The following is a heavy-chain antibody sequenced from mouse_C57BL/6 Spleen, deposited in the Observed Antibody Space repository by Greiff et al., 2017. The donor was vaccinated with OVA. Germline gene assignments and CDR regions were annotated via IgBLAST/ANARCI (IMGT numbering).Heavy chain of an antibody. CDR2: INPNNGGT. V-gene: IGHV1-26*01. Sequence: QLQQSGPELVKPGASVMISCKASGYTFTDYYMNWVKQSHGKSLEWIGDINPNNGGTSYNQKFKGKATLTVDKSSSTAYMELRSLTSDDSAVYYCARGSYYCDYWGQGTTLTVSS. CDR1: GYTFTDYY. D-gene: IGHD1-1*02. J-gene: IGHJ2*01. CDR3: ARGSYYCDY.